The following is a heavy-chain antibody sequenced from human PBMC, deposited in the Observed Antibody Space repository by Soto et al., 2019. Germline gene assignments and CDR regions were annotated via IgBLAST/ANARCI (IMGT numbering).Heavy chain of an antibody. CDR3: ASRKSSHYFDY. Sequence: SETLSLTCTVSGGSISSYYWSWIRQPPGKGLEWIGYIYYSGSTYYNPSLKSRVTISVDTSKNQFSLKLSSVTAADTAVYYCASRKSSHYFDYWGQGTLVTVSS. J-gene: IGHJ4*02. D-gene: IGHD3-10*01. CDR1: GGSISSYY. V-gene: IGHV4-59*06. CDR2: IYYSGST.